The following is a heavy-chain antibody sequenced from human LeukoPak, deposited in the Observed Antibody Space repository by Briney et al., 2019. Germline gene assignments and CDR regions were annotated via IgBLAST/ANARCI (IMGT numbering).Heavy chain of an antibody. CDR1: GFTFSSYA. D-gene: IGHD6-13*01. CDR3: ARDGGIAAAGQPFDY. J-gene: IGHJ4*02. V-gene: IGHV3-21*01. CDR2: ISSSSSYI. Sequence: PGGSLRLSCAASGFTFSSYAMSWVRQAPGKGLEWVSSISSSSSYIYYADSVKGRFTISRDNAKNSLYLQMNSLRAEDTAVYYCARDGGIAAAGQPFDYWGQGTLVTVSS.